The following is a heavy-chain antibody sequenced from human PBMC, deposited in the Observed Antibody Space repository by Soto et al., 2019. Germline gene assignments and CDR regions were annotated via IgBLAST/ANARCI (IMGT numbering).Heavy chain of an antibody. CDR2: ISGSGGST. CDR3: AKDPMPRIPARWFDP. CDR1: GFTFSSYA. D-gene: IGHD6-6*01. Sequence: GGSRRLSCAASGFTFSSYAMSWVRQAPGKGLEWVSAISGSGGSTYYADSVKGRFTISRDNSKNTLYLQMNSLRAEDTAVYYCAKDPMPRIPARWFDPWGQGTLVTVSS. J-gene: IGHJ5*02. V-gene: IGHV3-23*01.